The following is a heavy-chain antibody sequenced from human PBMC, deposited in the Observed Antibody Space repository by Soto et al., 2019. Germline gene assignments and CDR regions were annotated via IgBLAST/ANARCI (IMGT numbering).Heavy chain of an antibody. CDR3: AREDYWGPKN. V-gene: IGHV3-7*05. Sequence: GGSLRLSCAASGFSFNNYRMTWVRQAPGKGLEWVANIKGDGSEKYYGDSVRGRFTISRDNAENSLYLQMNNLRAEDTAVYYCAREDYWGPKNWGQGTLVTVSS. CDR1: GFSFNNYR. D-gene: IGHD7-27*01. J-gene: IGHJ1*01. CDR2: IKGDGSEK.